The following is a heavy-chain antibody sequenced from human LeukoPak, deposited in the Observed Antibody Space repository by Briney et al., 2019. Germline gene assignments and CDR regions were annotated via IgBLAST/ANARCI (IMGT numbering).Heavy chain of an antibody. CDR3: ARDLRHHSGIAVSPFDY. CDR1: GYSFTRCY. V-gene: IGHV1-46*01. D-gene: IGHD6-19*01. Sequence: ASVKVSCKASGYSFTRCYLHWVRRAPGQGLEWMGIINPSDDTTTHAQKFQGRVTMTSDTSTSTVYMELSSLRSEDTAVYYCARDLRHHSGIAVSPFDYWGQGTLVTVSS. CDR2: INPSDDTT. J-gene: IGHJ4*02.